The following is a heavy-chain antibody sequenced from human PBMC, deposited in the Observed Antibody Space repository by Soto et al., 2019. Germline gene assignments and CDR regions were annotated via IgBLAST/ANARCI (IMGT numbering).Heavy chain of an antibody. V-gene: IGHV3-23*01. CDR2: INDRATNT. J-gene: IGHJ4*02. D-gene: IGHD2-15*01. CDR1: GFNFINSA. CDR3: AKGTGYSYECYFDE. Sequence: GGSLRVSCATSGFNFINSARGWVRKAPGKGLEWDSTINDRATNTYYADSVKGRFTISRDNSKSTLYRQMNSLRAEDTALYYCAKGTGYSYECYFDEWGQGTLVTVSS.